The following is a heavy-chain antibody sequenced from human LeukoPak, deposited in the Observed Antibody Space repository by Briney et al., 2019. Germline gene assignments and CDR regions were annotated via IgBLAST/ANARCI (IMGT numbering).Heavy chain of an antibody. J-gene: IGHJ2*01. CDR1: GGAIYSSTYY. D-gene: IGHD7-27*01. CDR3: ARHPLGSSSTYWYFDL. CDR2: IYYSGSS. V-gene: IGHV4-39*01. Sequence: ASETLSLTCTVSGGAIYSSTYYWDWIRQPPGKGLEWIGNIYYSGSSYYNPSLKSRVTISVDTSRNQFSLKPSSVTAADTAVYYCARHPLGSSSTYWYFDLWGRGTLVTVSS.